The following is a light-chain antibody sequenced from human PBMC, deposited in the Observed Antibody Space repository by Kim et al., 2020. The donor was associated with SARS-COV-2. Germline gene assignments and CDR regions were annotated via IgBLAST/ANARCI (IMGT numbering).Light chain of an antibody. CDR2: AAY. CDR3: QQSYITPFA. J-gene: IGKJ3*01. CDR1: QCISSH. V-gene: IGKV1-39*01. Sequence: DIQMTQSPSTLSASVGDRVTITCRTTQCISSHLNWYQHKPGRAPELLISAAYTLQGGVPSRFSGRGSETDFTLTISSLQPDYFAAYFCQQSYITPFAVGPGNKVDIK.